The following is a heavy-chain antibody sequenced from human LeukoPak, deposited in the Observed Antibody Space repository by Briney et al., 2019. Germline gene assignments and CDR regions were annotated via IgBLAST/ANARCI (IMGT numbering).Heavy chain of an antibody. CDR1: GGSISSYY. D-gene: IGHD6-13*01. CDR3: ARHVGSSWFYFDY. V-gene: IGHV4-59*08. J-gene: IGHJ4*02. CDR2: IYCSGST. Sequence: SETLTLTCTVSGGSISSYYRSWIRQPPGKGLEWVGYIYCSGSTNYNLSLKRRVTISVDTSKSQFSLKLSSVTAADTAVYYCARHVGSSWFYFDYWGQGGLVTVSS.